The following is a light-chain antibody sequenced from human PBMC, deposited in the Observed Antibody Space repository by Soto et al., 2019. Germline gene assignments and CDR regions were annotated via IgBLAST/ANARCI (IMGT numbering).Light chain of an antibody. Sequence: EIVLTQSPATLSLSPGERATLSCRASQSVSSYLAWYQQKPGQAPRLLIYDASNWATGIPARFSGSGSGTDFPLTISSLEPEDFAVYYCQQRSNWPTYTFGQGPKLEIK. CDR3: QQRSNWPTYT. CDR1: QSVSSY. CDR2: DAS. J-gene: IGKJ2*01. V-gene: IGKV3-11*01.